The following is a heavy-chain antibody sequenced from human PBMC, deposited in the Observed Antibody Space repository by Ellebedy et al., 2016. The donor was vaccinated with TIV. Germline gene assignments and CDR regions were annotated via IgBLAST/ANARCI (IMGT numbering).Heavy chain of an antibody. J-gene: IGHJ4*02. D-gene: IGHD1-26*01. CDR2: INSDGNST. Sequence: ETLSLTCAASGFTFSSYWMHWVRQVPGKGLVWVSRINSDGNSTSYADSVKGRFTISRDNAKNTLFLQMNSLRVEDTAVYFCARDPRVGATRNYFEHWGQGALVTVSS. CDR1: GFTFSSYW. CDR3: ARDPRVGATRNYFEH. V-gene: IGHV3-74*01.